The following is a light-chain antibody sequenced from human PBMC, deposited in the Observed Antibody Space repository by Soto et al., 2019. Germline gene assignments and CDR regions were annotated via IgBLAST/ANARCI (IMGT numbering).Light chain of an antibody. CDR3: QQRSKWPVT. Sequence: IVLTQSPGTLSLSPWEIATLSCRASQSVREFLAWYQQKPGQAPRLLIYDASNRATGIPARFSGSGSGTDFTLTISSLEAEDFALYYCQQRSKWPVTFGGGTKVDI. CDR2: DAS. CDR1: QSVREF. J-gene: IGKJ4*01. V-gene: IGKV3-11*01.